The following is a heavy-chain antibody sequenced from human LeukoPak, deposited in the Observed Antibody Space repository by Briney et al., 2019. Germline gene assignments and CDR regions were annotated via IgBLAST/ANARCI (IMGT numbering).Heavy chain of an antibody. V-gene: IGHV1-69*05. CDR3: ARDRTGVIVATGNWFDP. CDR2: IIPIFGTA. J-gene: IGHJ5*02. CDR1: GGTFSSYA. D-gene: IGHD5-12*01. Sequence: ASVKVSCKASGGTFSSYAISWVRQAPGQGLEWMGGIIPIFGTANYAQKFQGRVTITTDESTSTAYMELSSLRSEDTAVYYCARDRTGVIVATGNWFDPWGQGTLVTVSS.